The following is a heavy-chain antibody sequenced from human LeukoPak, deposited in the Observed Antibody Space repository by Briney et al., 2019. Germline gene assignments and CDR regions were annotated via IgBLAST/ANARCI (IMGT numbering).Heavy chain of an antibody. D-gene: IGHD6-19*01. CDR1: GGSISSYY. CDR2: IYYSGST. V-gene: IGHV4-59*01. CDR3: ARDFRSGWPPV. J-gene: IGHJ4*02. Sequence: SEALSLTCTVSGGSISSYYWSWIRQPPGKGLEWIGYIYYSGSTNYNPSLKSRVTISVDTSKNQFSLKLSSVTAADTAVYYCARDFRSGWPPVWGQGTLVTVSS.